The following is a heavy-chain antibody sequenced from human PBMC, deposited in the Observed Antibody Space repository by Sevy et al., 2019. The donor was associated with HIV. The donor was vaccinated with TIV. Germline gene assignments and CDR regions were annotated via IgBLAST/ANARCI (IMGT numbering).Heavy chain of an antibody. D-gene: IGHD3-22*01. CDR2: IKSKTDGGTT. CDR1: GFTFSNAW. Sequence: GGSLRLSCAASGFTFSNAWMSWVRQAPGKGLEWVGRIKSKTDGGTTDYAAPVKGRFTISRDDSKNTLYLHMNSLKTEDTAVYYCTTAPDSSGYYYTFDYWGQGTLVTVSS. V-gene: IGHV3-15*01. CDR3: TTAPDSSGYYYTFDY. J-gene: IGHJ4*02.